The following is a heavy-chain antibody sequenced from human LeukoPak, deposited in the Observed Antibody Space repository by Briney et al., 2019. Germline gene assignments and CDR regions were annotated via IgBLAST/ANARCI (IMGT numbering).Heavy chain of an antibody. Sequence: PSQTLSLTCTVSGGSISSGSYYWSWIRQPAGKGLEWIGRIYTSGSTNYNPSLKSRVTISVDTSKNQFSLKVRSVTAADTAVYYCARERDFYDSSGSPSYWGQGTLVIVSS. V-gene: IGHV4-61*02. CDR1: GGSISSGSYY. D-gene: IGHD3-22*01. CDR3: ARERDFYDSSGSPSY. J-gene: IGHJ4*02. CDR2: IYTSGST.